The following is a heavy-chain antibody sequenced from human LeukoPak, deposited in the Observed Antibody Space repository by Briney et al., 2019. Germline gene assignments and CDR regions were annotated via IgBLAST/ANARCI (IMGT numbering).Heavy chain of an antibody. CDR2: MNPNSGNT. V-gene: IGHV1-8*03. J-gene: IGHJ5*02. Sequence: ASVKVSCKASGYTFTSYDINWVRQATGQGLEWMGWMNPNSGNTGYAQKFQGRVTITRNTSISTAYMELSSLGSEDTAVYYCARPRRGSYHNWFDPWGQGTLVTVSS. CDR1: GYTFTSYD. CDR3: ARPRRGSYHNWFDP. D-gene: IGHD1-26*01.